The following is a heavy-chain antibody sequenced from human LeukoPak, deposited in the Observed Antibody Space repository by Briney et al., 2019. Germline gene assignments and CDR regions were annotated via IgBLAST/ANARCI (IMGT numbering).Heavy chain of an antibody. D-gene: IGHD2-2*01. CDR2: IFHGGTT. Sequence: SGTLSLTCTVSGASIGSSYWWSWVRQPPGKGLEWIGEIFHGGTTSYNPSLKSRLTMSVDKSRNHFSLRLNSVTATDTAVYYCASRGLYRTSRLFDNWGQGALVTVSS. J-gene: IGHJ4*02. CDR1: GASIGSSYW. CDR3: ASRGLYRTSRLFDN. V-gene: IGHV4-4*02.